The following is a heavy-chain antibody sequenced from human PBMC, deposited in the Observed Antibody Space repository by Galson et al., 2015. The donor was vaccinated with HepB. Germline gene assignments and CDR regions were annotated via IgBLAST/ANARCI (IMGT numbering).Heavy chain of an antibody. J-gene: IGHJ4*02. CDR3: ARDISPRDYDFWSGYYYFDY. Sequence: SLRLSCAASGFTFSGYSMNWVRQAPGKGLEWVSSISSSSSYIFYADSVKGRFTISRDNAKNSVYLQMNSLRDEDTAVYYCARDISPRDYDFWSGYYYFDYWGQGTLVTVSS. CDR1: GFTFSGYS. D-gene: IGHD3-3*01. CDR2: ISSSSSYI. V-gene: IGHV3-21*06.